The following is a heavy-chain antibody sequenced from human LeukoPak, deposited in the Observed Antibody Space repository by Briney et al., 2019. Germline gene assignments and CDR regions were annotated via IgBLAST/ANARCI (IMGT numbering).Heavy chain of an antibody. CDR3: ARGPPGGYYMDV. CDR2: MNPNSGNT. Sequence: DSVKVSCKASGYTFTSYDINWVRQATGQGLEWMGWMNPNSGNTGYAQKFQGRVTMTRNTYISTAYMELSNLRSEDTAVYYCARGPPGGYYMDVWGKGTTVTVSS. J-gene: IGHJ6*03. CDR1: GYTFTSYD. D-gene: IGHD2-8*02. V-gene: IGHV1-8*01.